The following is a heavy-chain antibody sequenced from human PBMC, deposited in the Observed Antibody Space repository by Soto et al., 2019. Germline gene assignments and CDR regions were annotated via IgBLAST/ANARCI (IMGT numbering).Heavy chain of an antibody. CDR2: ISGSGGSA. J-gene: IGHJ4*02. CDR1: GFTFSSYA. CDR3: AKDTSIAGGFDY. D-gene: IGHD6-13*01. V-gene: IGHV3-23*01. Sequence: EVQLLESGGGLVQPGGSLRLSCAASGFTFSSYAMSWVRQAPGKGLEWVSAISGSGGSAYYADSVKGRFTISRDNSKNTLYLQMNSLRAEDTAVYYCAKDTSIAGGFDYWGQGTLVTVSS.